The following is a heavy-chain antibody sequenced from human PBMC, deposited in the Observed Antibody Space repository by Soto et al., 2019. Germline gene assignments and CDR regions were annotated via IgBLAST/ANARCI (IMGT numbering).Heavy chain of an antibody. Sequence: GVSLRLSYSASELLFSSYGMHWFRQPPGEGPEWVAVIWYDGSNKYYADSVKGRFTISRDNSKNTLYLQMNSLRAEDTAVYYCARDAYSSSSTSYYYYGMDVWGQGTTVTVSS. V-gene: IGHV3-33*01. D-gene: IGHD6-6*01. CDR3: ARDAYSSSSTSYYYYGMDV. CDR1: ELLFSSYG. CDR2: IWYDGSNK. J-gene: IGHJ6*02.